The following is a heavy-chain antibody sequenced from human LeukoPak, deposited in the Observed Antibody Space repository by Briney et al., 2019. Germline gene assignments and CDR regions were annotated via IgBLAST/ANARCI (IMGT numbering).Heavy chain of an antibody. D-gene: IGHD6-19*01. V-gene: IGHV1-24*01. CDR1: GYTLTELS. Sequence: GASVKVSCTVSGYTLTELSMHWVRQAPGKGLEWMGGFDPEDGETIYAQKFQGRVTMTTDTSTSTAYMELRSLRSDDTAVYYCATHSDSSGWYSYGMDVWGQGTTVTVSS. CDR2: FDPEDGET. J-gene: IGHJ6*02. CDR3: ATHSDSSGWYSYGMDV.